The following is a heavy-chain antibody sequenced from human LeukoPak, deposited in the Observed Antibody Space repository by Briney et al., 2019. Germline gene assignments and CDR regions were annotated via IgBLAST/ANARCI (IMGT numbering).Heavy chain of an antibody. D-gene: IGHD1-20*01. CDR1: GDTFSTYA. Sequence: ASVKVSCKSSGDTFSTYAITWVRQAPGLGLEYMGGIIPYFGTPNYAQKFQGRVTITADESTSTAYMDLSSLTSDDTAVYYCARYVTPFNWNDKCAFDIWGQGTMVTVSS. CDR2: IIPYFGTP. J-gene: IGHJ3*02. CDR3: ARYVTPFNWNDKCAFDI. V-gene: IGHV1-69*13.